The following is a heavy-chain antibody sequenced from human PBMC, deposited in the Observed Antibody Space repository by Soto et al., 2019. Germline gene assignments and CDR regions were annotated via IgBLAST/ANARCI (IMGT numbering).Heavy chain of an antibody. D-gene: IGHD3-10*01. CDR2: IYYSGST. Sequence: LSLTCTVSGGSISSYYWSWIRQPPGKGLEWIGYIYYSGSTNYNPSLKSRVTISVDTSKNQFSLKLSSVTAADTAVYYCARVITYGSGSYPFDYCGQGTLVTVSS. V-gene: IGHV4-59*01. CDR3: ARVITYGSGSYPFDY. J-gene: IGHJ4*02. CDR1: GGSISSYY.